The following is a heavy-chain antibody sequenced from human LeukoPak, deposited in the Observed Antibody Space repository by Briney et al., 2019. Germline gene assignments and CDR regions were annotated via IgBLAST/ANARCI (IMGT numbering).Heavy chain of an antibody. CDR2: ISSSSSYI. CDR3: ARGAPRGAFDI. V-gene: IGHV3-21*01. J-gene: IGHJ3*02. CDR1: GFTFSSYS. Sequence: GGSLRLSCAASGFTFSSYSMNWVRQAPGKGLEWVSSISSSSSYIYYADSVKGRFTISRDNAKNSLYLQMNSLRAEDTAVYYCARGAPRGAFDIWGQGTMVTVSS.